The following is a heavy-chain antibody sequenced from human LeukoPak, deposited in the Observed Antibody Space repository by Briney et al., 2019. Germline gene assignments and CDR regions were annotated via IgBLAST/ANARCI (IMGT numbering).Heavy chain of an antibody. V-gene: IGHV3-74*01. CDR2: INSDGSDT. D-gene: IGHD3-10*01. CDR3: ASGWRGSASYCLDN. Sequence: PGGSLRLSCAASGFTFSSYWMHWVRQAPGKGLVWVSRINSDGSDTSYADSVKGRFTISRDNAKNTLYLQMNSLRAEDTALYFCASGWRGSASYCLDNWGQGTLVTVSS. CDR1: GFTFSSYW. J-gene: IGHJ4*02.